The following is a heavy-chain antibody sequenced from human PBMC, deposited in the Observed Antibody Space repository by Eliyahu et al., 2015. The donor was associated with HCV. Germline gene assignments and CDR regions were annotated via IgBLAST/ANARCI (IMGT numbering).Heavy chain of an antibody. J-gene: IGHJ4*02. CDR2: IFSNDEK. D-gene: IGHD6-13*01. CDR3: ARTPNPSWYSSSGYWYFDY. Sequence: QVTLKESGPVLVKPTETLTLTCTVSGFSLSNARMGVSWIRQPPGKALEWLAHIFSNDEKSYSTSLKSRLTISKDTSKSQVVLTMTNMDPVDTATYYCARTPNPSWYSSSGYWYFDYWGQGTLVTVSS. CDR1: GFSLSNARMG. V-gene: IGHV2-26*01.